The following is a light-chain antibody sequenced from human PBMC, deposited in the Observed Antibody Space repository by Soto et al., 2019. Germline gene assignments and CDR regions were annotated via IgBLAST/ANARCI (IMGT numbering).Light chain of an antibody. J-gene: IGKJ3*01. Sequence: DIQMTQSPSTLSASVGDRVTITCRASQSISTWLAWYQQKPGKAPKVLIYGASSLESGVPPRFSGSGSGTDFTLTISSLQPDDFATYYCQQYKNYLTFGPGTKVDIK. CDR1: QSISTW. V-gene: IGKV1-5*01. CDR3: QQYKNYLT. CDR2: GAS.